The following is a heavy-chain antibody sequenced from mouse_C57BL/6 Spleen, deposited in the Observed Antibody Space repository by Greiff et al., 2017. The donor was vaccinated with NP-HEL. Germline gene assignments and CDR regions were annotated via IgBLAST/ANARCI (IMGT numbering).Heavy chain of an antibody. Sequence: QVQLQQPGAELVKPGASVKMSCKASGYTFTSYWITWVKQRPGQGLEWIGDIYPGSGSTNYNEKFKSKATLTVDTSSSTAYMQLSSLTSEDSAVYYCASTFITTEIGFAYWGQGTLVTVSA. V-gene: IGHV1-55*01. J-gene: IGHJ3*01. CDR1: GYTFTSYW. D-gene: IGHD1-1*01. CDR3: ASTFITTEIGFAY. CDR2: IYPGSGST.